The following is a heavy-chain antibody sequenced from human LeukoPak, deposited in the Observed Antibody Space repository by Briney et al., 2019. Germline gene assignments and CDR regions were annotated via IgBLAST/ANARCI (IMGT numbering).Heavy chain of an antibody. CDR1: GFTFSSYA. Sequence: GGSLRLSCAASGFTFSSYAMSWVRQAPGKGLEWVSGISGSGGSTYYADSVKGRFTIFRDNSKNTLYLQMNSLRAEDTAVYHCANGWSPDYWGRGTLATVSS. J-gene: IGHJ4*02. V-gene: IGHV3-23*01. D-gene: IGHD2-15*01. CDR3: ANGWSPDY. CDR2: ISGSGGST.